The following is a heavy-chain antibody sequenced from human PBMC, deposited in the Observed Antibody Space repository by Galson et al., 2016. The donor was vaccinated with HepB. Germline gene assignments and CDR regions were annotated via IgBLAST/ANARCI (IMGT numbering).Heavy chain of an antibody. V-gene: IGHV1-69*13. Sequence: SVKVSCKASGVSFREYGISWVRQAPGRGLEWMGGIIPMFGSPNTAQKFLGRVAISADESTTTGYMELRDLRSDDTAIYFCATFGKWNWDYVFDHWGQGTLVIVSS. CDR1: GVSFREYG. CDR2: IIPMFGSP. CDR3: ATFGKWNWDYVFDH. D-gene: IGHD1-7*01. J-gene: IGHJ4*02.